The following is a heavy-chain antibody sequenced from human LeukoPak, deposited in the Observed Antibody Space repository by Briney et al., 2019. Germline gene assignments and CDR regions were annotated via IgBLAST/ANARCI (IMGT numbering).Heavy chain of an antibody. J-gene: IGHJ4*02. CDR1: GYTFSNYY. CDR3: ARGRGKVVVTYADY. CDR2: VNPSNGGT. Sequence: ASVKVSCKTSGYTFSNYYMFWVRQTPGQGLGWMGWVNPSNGGTNYAQKFQGRVTMTRDTSISTAYIELSSLRSDDTAVYHCARGRGKVVVTYADYWGQGTLVTVSS. D-gene: IGHD3-22*01. V-gene: IGHV1-2*02.